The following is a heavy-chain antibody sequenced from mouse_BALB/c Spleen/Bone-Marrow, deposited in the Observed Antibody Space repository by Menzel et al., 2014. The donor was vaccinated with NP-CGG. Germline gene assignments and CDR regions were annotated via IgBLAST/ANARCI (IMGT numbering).Heavy chain of an antibody. V-gene: IGHV14-3*02. D-gene: IGHD2-14*01. CDR3: TGRYGWFAY. Sequence: VQLQQSGAELVKPGASVKLSCTASGFNIKDTYMHWVKQRPEQGLEWIGRIDPANGNTKYDPRFQGKATITADASSNTAYLQLSSLTSEDTAVYYCTGRYGWFAYWGQGTLVTVS. CDR1: GFNIKDTY. CDR2: IDPANGNT. J-gene: IGHJ3*01.